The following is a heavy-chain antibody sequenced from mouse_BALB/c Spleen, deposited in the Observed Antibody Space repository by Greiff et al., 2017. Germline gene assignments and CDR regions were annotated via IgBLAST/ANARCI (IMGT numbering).Heavy chain of an antibody. V-gene: IGHV3-6*02. Sequence: EVQLQESGPGLVKPSQSLSLTCSVTGYSITSGYYWNWIRQFPGNKLEWMGYISYDGSNNYNPSLKNRISITRDTSKNQFFLKLNSVTTEDTATYYCARDDGNYFAWFAYWGQGTLVTVSA. J-gene: IGHJ3*01. CDR3: ARDDGNYFAWFAY. CDR1: GYSITSGYY. D-gene: IGHD2-1*01. CDR2: ISYDGSN.